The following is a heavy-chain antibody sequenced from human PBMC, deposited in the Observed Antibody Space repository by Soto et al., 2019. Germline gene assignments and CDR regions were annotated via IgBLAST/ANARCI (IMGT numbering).Heavy chain of an antibody. CDR2: INAGYGNT. D-gene: IGHD2-15*01. CDR1: GYTFSSYA. CDR3: AREVVVVAATGHNWFDP. Sequence: ASVKVSCKASGYTFSSYAMHWVRQAPGQRLEWMGWINAGYGNTKSSQKFQGRVTITADESTSTAYMELSSLRSEDTAVYYCAREVVVVAATGHNWFDPWGQGTLVNVSS. V-gene: IGHV1-3*01. J-gene: IGHJ5*02.